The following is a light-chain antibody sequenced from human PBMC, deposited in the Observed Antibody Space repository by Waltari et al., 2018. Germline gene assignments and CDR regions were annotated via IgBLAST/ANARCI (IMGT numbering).Light chain of an antibody. CDR1: ETISSRF. CDR3: QLYGTSLRT. V-gene: IGKV3-20*01. Sequence: VLTQSPGTLSLSPGERATLSCRASETISSRFLTWYQKKPGQAPRLLSYGASIRATGSPDSFSGSGSGTDFTLTISSLEPEDFALYFCQLYGTSLRTFGEGTKVEIK. CDR2: GAS. J-gene: IGKJ4*01.